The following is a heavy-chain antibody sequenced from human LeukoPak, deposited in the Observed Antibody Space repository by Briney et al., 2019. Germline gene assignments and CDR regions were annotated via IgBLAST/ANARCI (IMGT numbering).Heavy chain of an antibody. J-gene: IGHJ4*02. CDR1: GYTFTSYG. D-gene: IGHD3-16*01. CDR3: ARSALIMITFGGVTPIDY. Sequence: ASVKVSCKASGYTFTSYGISWVRQAPGQGLEWMGWISAYNGNTNYAQKLQGRVTMTTDTSTSTAYMELRSLRSDDTAVYYCARSALIMITFGGVTPIDYRGQGTLVTVSS. CDR2: ISAYNGNT. V-gene: IGHV1-18*01.